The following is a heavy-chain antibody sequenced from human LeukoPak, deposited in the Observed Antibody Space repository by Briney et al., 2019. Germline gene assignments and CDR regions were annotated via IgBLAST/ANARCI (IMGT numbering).Heavy chain of an antibody. CDR3: ARGGVDYYGSGTYYLMYYFDY. CDR1: GFTFNTYG. V-gene: IGHV3-23*01. CDR2: ISGSGGAT. J-gene: IGHJ4*02. Sequence: PGGSLRLSRAASGFTFNTYGMGWVRQAPGKGLEWVSGISGSGGATYYADSVKGRFTISRDDPHNTLYLQMNSLRAEDTAVYFCARGGVDYYGSGTYYLMYYFDYWGQGALVTVSS. D-gene: IGHD3-10*01.